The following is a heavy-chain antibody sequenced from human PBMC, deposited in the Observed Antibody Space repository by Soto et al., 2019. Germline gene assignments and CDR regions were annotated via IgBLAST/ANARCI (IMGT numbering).Heavy chain of an antibody. V-gene: IGHV3-15*01. Sequence: EVQLVESGGGLVKPGGSLRLSCAGSGFTLNNAWMSWVRQAPGKGLEWVGRIKKETDGGTTDYAASVKGRFSISRDDSKNTVFLQMNSLRTEDTAVYYCTTIFLWSYYFDNWGPGTLVTVSS. CDR3: TTIFLWSYYFDN. J-gene: IGHJ4*02. D-gene: IGHD2-21*01. CDR1: GFTLNNAW. CDR2: IKKETDGGTT.